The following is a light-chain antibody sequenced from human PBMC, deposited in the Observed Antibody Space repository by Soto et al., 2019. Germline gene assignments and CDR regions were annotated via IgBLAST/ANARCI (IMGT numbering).Light chain of an antibody. V-gene: IGKV3-20*01. CDR2: AAS. Sequence: ETVLAQSPGTLSLSPRERTTLSCRASQSVSSSYLTWYQQKPGQAPRLLIYAASSRVTGIPDRFSGSGSGTDFTLTISRLEPEDFAVYYCQQYAGSPPTFGQGTKVDIK. J-gene: IGKJ1*01. CDR1: QSVSSSY. CDR3: QQYAGSPPT.